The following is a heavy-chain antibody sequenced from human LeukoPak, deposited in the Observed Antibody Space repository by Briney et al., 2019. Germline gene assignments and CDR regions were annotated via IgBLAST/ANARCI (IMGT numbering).Heavy chain of an antibody. CDR3: ARRSRNGLDAFDI. J-gene: IGHJ3*02. D-gene: IGHD1-14*01. CDR2: IDPNNGDT. CDR1: AYTFTGYY. Sequence: GASVKVSCKASAYTFTGYYLHWVRQAPGQGLEWMGWIDPNNGDTKYAQKFQGRVTMTRDRSISTAYMELSRRTSDDTAVYYCARRSRNGLDAFDIWGQGTMVTVSS. V-gene: IGHV1-2*02.